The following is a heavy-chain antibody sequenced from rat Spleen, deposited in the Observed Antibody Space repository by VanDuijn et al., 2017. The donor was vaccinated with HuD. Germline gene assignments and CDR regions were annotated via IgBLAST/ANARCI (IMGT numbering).Heavy chain of an antibody. CDR1: GFTFNNYW. CDR3: TLAAIGDY. Sequence: EVQLVESGGGLVQPGRSLKLSCVASGFTFNNYWMTWIRQAPGKGLEWVASISTGGPNTYYSDSVKDRFTISRDNAKSTLYLQMDSLRSEDTATYYCTLAAIGDYWGQGVMVTVSS. CDR2: ISTGGPNT. D-gene: IGHD1-2*01. V-gene: IGHV5-31*01. J-gene: IGHJ2*01.